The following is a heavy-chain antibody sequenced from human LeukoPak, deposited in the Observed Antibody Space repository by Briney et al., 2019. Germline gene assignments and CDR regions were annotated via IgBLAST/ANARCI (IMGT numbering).Heavy chain of an antibody. V-gene: IGHV3-21*01. CDR1: GFTFSSYS. CDR3: ARGDKSSGWYFFDY. Sequence: GGSLRLSCAASGFTFSSYSMNWVRQAPGEGLEWVSSISSGSSYIYYADSVKGRFTISRDNAKNSLFLQINRLRAEDTAVYYCARGDKSSGWYFFDYWGQGTLVTVSS. J-gene: IGHJ4*02. CDR2: ISSGSSYI. D-gene: IGHD6-19*01.